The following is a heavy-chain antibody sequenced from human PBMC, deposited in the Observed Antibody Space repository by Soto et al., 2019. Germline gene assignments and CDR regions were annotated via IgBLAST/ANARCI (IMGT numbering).Heavy chain of an antibody. CDR3: AKDRGRTCYKDY. CDR1: GFTFSSSA. J-gene: IGHJ4*02. Sequence: EVQLLESGGGLVQPGGSLRLSCAASGFTFSSSAMTWVRQAPGKGLEWVSSISGSVNTSYYADSVQGRFTISRASAKKMLSLQTNSLSPEGTDVYYCAKDRGRTCYKDYWGQGILVIGYS. D-gene: IGHD3-10*01. V-gene: IGHV3-23*01. CDR2: ISGSVNTS.